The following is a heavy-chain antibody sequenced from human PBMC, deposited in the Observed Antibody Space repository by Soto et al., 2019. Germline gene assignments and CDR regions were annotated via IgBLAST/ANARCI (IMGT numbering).Heavy chain of an antibody. V-gene: IGHV3-7*03. D-gene: IGHD6-6*01. CDR3: ARDLSSSSGWFDP. J-gene: IGHJ5*02. CDR1: GFTFSSYW. CDR2: IKQDGSEK. Sequence: HPGGSLRLSCAASGFTFSSYWMSWVRQAPGKGLEWVANIKQDGSEKYYVDSVKGRFTISRDNAKNSLYLQMNSLRAEDTAVYYCARDLSSSSGWFDPWGQGTLVTVSS.